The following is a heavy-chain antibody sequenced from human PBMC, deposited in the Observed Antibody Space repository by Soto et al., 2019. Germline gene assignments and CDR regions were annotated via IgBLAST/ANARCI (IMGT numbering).Heavy chain of an antibody. CDR1: GGSISGYY. V-gene: IGHV4-59*01. D-gene: IGHD5-12*01. CDR2: IYYTGST. CDR3: AREGRDGYNPLDY. Sequence: ASETLSLTCTVSGGSISGYYWSWIRQPPGKGLEWIGYIYYTGSTNYNPSLKSRVTISVDTSKNQFSLKLSSVTAADTAVYYCAREGRDGYNPLDYWGQGTLVTVSS. J-gene: IGHJ4*02.